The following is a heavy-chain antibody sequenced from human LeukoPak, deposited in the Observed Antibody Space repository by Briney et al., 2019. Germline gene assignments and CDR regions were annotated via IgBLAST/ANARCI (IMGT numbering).Heavy chain of an antibody. CDR1: GFTVSSNY. Sequence: GGSLRLSCAASGFTVSSNYISWVRQAPGKGLEWVAVTSYDGTKKDYADHVKGRFTISRDNSQNTLYLQMNSLRAEDTAVYYCARVGYYASGPFSYFDYWGQGTLVTVSS. J-gene: IGHJ4*02. V-gene: IGHV3-30-3*01. CDR3: ARVGYYASGPFSYFDY. D-gene: IGHD3-10*01. CDR2: TSYDGTKK.